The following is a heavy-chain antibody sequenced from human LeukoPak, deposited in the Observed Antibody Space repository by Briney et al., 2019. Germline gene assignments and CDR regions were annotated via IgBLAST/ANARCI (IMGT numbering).Heavy chain of an antibody. CDR2: VYDGGNT. J-gene: IGHJ4*02. V-gene: IGHV4-59*08. CDR3: ARHRKLDY. CDR1: GGSISSYF. Sequence: SETLSLTCTVSGGSISSYFWRWIRQPPGKGLEWIGHVYDGGNTHYNPSLESRVTISIDTSKNQFSLKLSSVTAADTAVYYCARHRKLDYWGQGTLVTVSS.